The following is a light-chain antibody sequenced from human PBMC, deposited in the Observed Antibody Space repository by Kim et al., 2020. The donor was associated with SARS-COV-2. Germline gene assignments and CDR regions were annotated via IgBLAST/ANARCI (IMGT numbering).Light chain of an antibody. Sequence: VSPGERATLSCRASQSVSSNLAWYQQKPGQAPRLLIYGASTRATGIPARFSGSGSGTEFTLTISSLQSEDFAVYYCQQYNNWWTFGQGTKVDIK. J-gene: IGKJ1*01. V-gene: IGKV3-15*01. CDR1: QSVSSN. CDR2: GAS. CDR3: QQYNNWWT.